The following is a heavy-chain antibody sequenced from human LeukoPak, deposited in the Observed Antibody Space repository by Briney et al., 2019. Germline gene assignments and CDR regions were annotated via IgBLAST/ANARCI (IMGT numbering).Heavy chain of an antibody. Sequence: GASVKVSCKASGGTFSSYAISWVRQAPGQGLEWMGRIIPILGIANYAQKFQGRVTITADKSTSTAYMELSSLRSEDTAVYYCARDSINYYDSSGYNRWDAFDIWGQGTMVTVSS. J-gene: IGHJ3*02. CDR1: GGTFSSYA. D-gene: IGHD3-22*01. V-gene: IGHV1-69*04. CDR2: IIPILGIA. CDR3: ARDSINYYDSSGYNRWDAFDI.